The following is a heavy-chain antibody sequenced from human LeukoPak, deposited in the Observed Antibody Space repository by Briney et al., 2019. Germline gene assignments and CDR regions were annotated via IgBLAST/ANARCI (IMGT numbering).Heavy chain of an antibody. V-gene: IGHV1-18*01. J-gene: IGHJ5*02. D-gene: IGHD3-22*01. CDR1: GYTFTSYG. CDR2: ISGYNGNT. CDR3: ARGQTYYYDSSGSPGGGPYNWFDP. Sequence: ASVKVSCKASGYTFTSYGISWVRQAPGQGLEWMGWISGYNGNTNYAQKLQGRVTMTTDTSTSTAYMELRSLRSDDTAVYYRARGQTYYYDSSGSPGGGPYNWFDPWGQGTLVTVSS.